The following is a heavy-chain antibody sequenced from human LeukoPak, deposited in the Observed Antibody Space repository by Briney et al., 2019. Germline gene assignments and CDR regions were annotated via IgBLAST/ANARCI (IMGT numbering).Heavy chain of an antibody. CDR2: MNPNSGNT. Sequence: ASVKVSCKASGYTFTSYDINWVRQATGQGLEWMGWMNPNSGNTGYAQKLQGRVTMTRNTSISTAYMELSSLRSEDTAVYYCARGRLWFGELLSFADVWGQGTTVTVSS. J-gene: IGHJ6*02. V-gene: IGHV1-8*01. CDR1: GYTFTSYD. D-gene: IGHD3-10*01. CDR3: ARGRLWFGELLSFADV.